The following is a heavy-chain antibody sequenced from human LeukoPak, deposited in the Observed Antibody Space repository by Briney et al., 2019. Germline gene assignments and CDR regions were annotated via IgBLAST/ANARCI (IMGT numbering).Heavy chain of an antibody. CDR1: GFTFSSYS. Sequence: PGGSLRLSCAAPGFTFSSYSMNWVRQAPGKGLEWVSSISSSSSYIYYADSVKGRFTISRDNAKNSLYLQMNSLRAEDTAVYYCARVGYGSGGYFESEYFDYWGQGTLVTVSS. D-gene: IGHD3-10*01. CDR3: ARVGYGSGGYFESEYFDY. CDR2: ISSSSSYI. V-gene: IGHV3-21*01. J-gene: IGHJ4*02.